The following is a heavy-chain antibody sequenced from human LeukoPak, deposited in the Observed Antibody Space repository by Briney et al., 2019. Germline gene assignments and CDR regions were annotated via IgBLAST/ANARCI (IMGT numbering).Heavy chain of an antibody. J-gene: IGHJ4*02. Sequence: ASVKVSCKTSGYTFTNNAITWVRRAPGQGLEWLGWISVYNGNTNYAQKLQGRVTMTTDTFTTTVYMELRSLRSDDTAVYYCARNHPYYYDSNGLYYFGYWGQGTLVTVSS. CDR1: GYTFTNNA. V-gene: IGHV1-18*01. D-gene: IGHD3-22*01. CDR3: ARNHPYYYDSNGLYYFGY. CDR2: ISVYNGNT.